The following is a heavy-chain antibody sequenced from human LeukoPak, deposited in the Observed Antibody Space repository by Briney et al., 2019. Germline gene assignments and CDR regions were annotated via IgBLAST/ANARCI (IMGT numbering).Heavy chain of an antibody. Sequence: GGSLRLSCAASGFTVSSNYMGWVRQGPGKGLECVSVISNDGDTYYADSVKGRFTISRDTSKNTESLQMNSLRAEDTAVYYCAGDKTTGGWYEFDYWGQGTLVTVSS. D-gene: IGHD6-19*01. CDR3: AGDKTTGGWYEFDY. CDR1: GFTVSSNY. V-gene: IGHV3-53*01. CDR2: ISNDGDT. J-gene: IGHJ4*02.